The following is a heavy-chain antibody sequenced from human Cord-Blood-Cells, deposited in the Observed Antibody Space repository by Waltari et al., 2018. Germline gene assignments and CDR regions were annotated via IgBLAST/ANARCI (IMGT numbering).Heavy chain of an antibody. CDR3: ARVVGSSYYYYYMDV. D-gene: IGHD6-13*01. CDR2: IIPILGIA. J-gene: IGHJ6*03. Sequence: QVQLVQSGAEVKKPGSSVKVPCQASGGTFSSYAIRWVRQAPGQGLEWMGRIIPILGIANYAQKFQGRVTITADKSTSTAYMELSSLRSEDTAVYYCARVVGSSYYYYYMDVWGKGTTVTVSS. V-gene: IGHV1-69*09. CDR1: GGTFSSYA.